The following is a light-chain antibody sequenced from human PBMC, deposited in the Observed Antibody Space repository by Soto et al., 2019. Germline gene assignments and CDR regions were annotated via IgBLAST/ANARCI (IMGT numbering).Light chain of an antibody. CDR2: DVT. J-gene: IGLJ1*01. V-gene: IGLV2-11*01. Sequence: QSALTQPRSVSGSPGQSVTISCTGTNSDVGTFYFVSWYQQYPDKGPKLIIYDVTERPSGVPDRFSGSKSGNTASLTISWLQAEDEADYYCCSYAGSYTYVFGSGTKLTVL. CDR1: NSDVGTFYF. CDR3: CSYAGSYTYV.